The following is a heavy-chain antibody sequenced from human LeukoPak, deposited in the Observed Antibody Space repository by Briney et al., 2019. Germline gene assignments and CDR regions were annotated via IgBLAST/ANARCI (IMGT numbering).Heavy chain of an antibody. CDR1: GYTFTDLTEYY. Sequence: ASVKVSCKASGYTFTDLTEYYIHWVRQAPGQGLEWMGWINPNSGGTKYAQKFQGRVTMTRDMSMNTAYMELSSLTSDDTAVYYCARRLGGSSEGYEFWGQGPLVTVSS. CDR2: INPNSGGT. D-gene: IGHD1-26*01. V-gene: IGHV1-2*02. CDR3: ARRLGGSSEGYEF. J-gene: IGHJ4*02.